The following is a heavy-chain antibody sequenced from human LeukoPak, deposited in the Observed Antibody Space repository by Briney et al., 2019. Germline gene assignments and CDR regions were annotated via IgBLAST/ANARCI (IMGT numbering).Heavy chain of an antibody. J-gene: IGHJ4*02. Sequence: GRSLRLSCAASGFTFDDYAMHWVRQAPGKGLEWVSGISWNSGSISYADSVKGRFTISRDNAKNSLYLQMNSLRAEDTALYYCAKDMSARLAVGAVDYWGQGTLVTVSS. CDR2: ISWNSGSI. CDR3: AKDMSARLAVGAVDY. V-gene: IGHV3-9*01. CDR1: GFTFDDYA. D-gene: IGHD6-19*01.